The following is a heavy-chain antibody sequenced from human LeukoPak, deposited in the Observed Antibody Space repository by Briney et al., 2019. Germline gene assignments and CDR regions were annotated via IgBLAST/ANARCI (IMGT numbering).Heavy chain of an antibody. V-gene: IGHV4-59*01. Sequence: SGTPSLTCTVSGGSISSYYWSWIRQPPGKGLEWIGYIFYRGSIKYNPSLKSRVTISVDTSKNQFSLRLSSVTAADTAVYYCARCRRAYYDSSGYYYDNWGQGTLVPVSA. CDR2: IFYRGSI. D-gene: IGHD3-22*01. CDR1: GGSISSYY. CDR3: ARCRRAYYDSSGYYYDN. J-gene: IGHJ4*02.